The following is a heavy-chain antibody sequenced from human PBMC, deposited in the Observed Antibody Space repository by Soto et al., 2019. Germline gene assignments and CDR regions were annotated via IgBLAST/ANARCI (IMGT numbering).Heavy chain of an antibody. CDR3: PSAYYDGSPYFDY. CDR2: IYYSGST. CDR1: GGSISSGGYY. V-gene: IGHV4-31*03. D-gene: IGHD3-10*01. Sequence: PSETLSLTCTVSGGSISSGGYYWSWIRQHPGRGLEWIVYIYYSGSTYYNPSLKSRVTISVDTSKNQFSLKLSSVTAADTAVYYCPSAYYDGSPYFDYWRQATLVTAPQ. J-gene: IGHJ4*02.